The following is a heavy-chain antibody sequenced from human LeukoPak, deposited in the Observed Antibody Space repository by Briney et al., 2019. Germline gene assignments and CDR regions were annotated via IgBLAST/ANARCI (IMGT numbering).Heavy chain of an antibody. CDR1: GFTFTTYW. CDR3: AGRIPGRRSGPFDY. V-gene: IGHV3-7*03. CDR2: IKQDGTEK. D-gene: IGHD6-19*01. J-gene: IGHJ4*02. Sequence: PGGSLRLSCAASGFTFTTYWMSWVRQAPGKGLEWVANIKQDGTEKYYVDSVKGRFTISRDNSKNTVHLQMKSLRAEDTAVYYCAGRIPGRRSGPFDYWGQGTQVTVSS.